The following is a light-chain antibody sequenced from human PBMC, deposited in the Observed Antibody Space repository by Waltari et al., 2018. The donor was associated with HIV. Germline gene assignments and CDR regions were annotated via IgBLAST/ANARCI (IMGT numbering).Light chain of an antibody. Sequence: DIQMTQSPSSLSASVGDRVTITCQASQDISNYLNWYRQKPGKAPKLLIYDASNLETGVPSRFSGSGSGTDFTFTISSLQPEDIATYYCQQYDNLLPTFGQGTRLEIK. CDR1: QDISNY. J-gene: IGKJ5*01. CDR3: QQYDNLLPT. CDR2: DAS. V-gene: IGKV1-33*01.